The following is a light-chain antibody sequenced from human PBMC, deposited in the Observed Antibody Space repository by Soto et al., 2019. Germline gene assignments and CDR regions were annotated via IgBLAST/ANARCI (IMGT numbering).Light chain of an antibody. Sequence: IVMTQSPATLSPSPGERATLSCRASQSVSSNLAWYQQKPGQAPRLLIYGASTRATGIPARFSGSGSGTEFTLTISSLQSEDFAVYYCQQYNNWPPWTFGQGTKVDIK. CDR3: QQYNNWPPWT. J-gene: IGKJ1*01. CDR1: QSVSSN. CDR2: GAS. V-gene: IGKV3-15*01.